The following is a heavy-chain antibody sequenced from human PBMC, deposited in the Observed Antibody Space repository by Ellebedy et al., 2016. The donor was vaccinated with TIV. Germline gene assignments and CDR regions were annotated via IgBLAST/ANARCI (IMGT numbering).Heavy chain of an antibody. Sequence: SETLSLXCAVYDGSFSGYYWSWIRQPPGKGLEWIGEINHSGSTNYNPSLKSRVTVSVDTSKNQFSLKLQSVTAADTALYYCARGTPYGSGRYHFDPWGQGTLVTVSS. CDR1: DGSFSGYY. CDR2: INHSGST. V-gene: IGHV4-34*01. CDR3: ARGTPYGSGRYHFDP. J-gene: IGHJ5*02. D-gene: IGHD3-10*01.